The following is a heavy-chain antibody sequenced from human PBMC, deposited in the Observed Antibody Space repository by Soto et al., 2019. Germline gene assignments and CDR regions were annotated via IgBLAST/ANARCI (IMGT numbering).Heavy chain of an antibody. V-gene: IGHV1-69*13. D-gene: IGHD3-22*01. J-gene: IGHJ3*02. CDR3: ASTPVYYYDSSGNDAFDI. Sequence: ASVKVSCKASGGTFSSYAISWVRQAPGQGLEWMGGIIPIFGTANYAQKFQGRVTITADESTSTAYMELSSLRSEDTAVYYCASTPVYYYDSSGNDAFDIWGQGTRVTVSS. CDR2: IIPIFGTA. CDR1: GGTFSSYA.